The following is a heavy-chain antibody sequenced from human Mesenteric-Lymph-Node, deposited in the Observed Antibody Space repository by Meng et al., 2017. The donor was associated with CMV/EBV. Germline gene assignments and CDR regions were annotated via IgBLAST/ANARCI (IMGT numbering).Heavy chain of an antibody. CDR2: IYYTGST. D-gene: IGHD6-6*01. Sequence: SETLSLTCTVSGGSISPFYWNWVRQPPGEGLEWIGHIYYTGSTNYNPSLKSRVSISVDSSKNQFSLNLRSVTAADTAMYYCARVRGSSVVDYWGQGTLVTVSS. V-gene: IGHV4-59*01. CDR1: GGSISPFY. J-gene: IGHJ4*01. CDR3: ARVRGSSVVDY.